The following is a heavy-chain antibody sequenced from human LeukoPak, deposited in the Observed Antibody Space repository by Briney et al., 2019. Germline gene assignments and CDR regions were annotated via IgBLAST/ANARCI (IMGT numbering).Heavy chain of an antibody. Sequence: PGGSLRLSCAASGFTFSSYWMNWVRQAPGKGLKWVATINQDGGEKYYVDPVKGQFTISRDNAKDSLYLQMNSLRAEDTAVYYCARDEGTSGYDLLDYWGQGTLVTVSS. V-gene: IGHV3-7*01. J-gene: IGHJ4*02. CDR1: GFTFSSYW. D-gene: IGHD5-12*01. CDR2: INQDGGEK. CDR3: ARDEGTSGYDLLDY.